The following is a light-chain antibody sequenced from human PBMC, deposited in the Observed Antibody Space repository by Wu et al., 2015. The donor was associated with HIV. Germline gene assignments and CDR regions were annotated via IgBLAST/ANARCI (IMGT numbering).Light chain of an antibody. J-gene: IGKJ1*01. Sequence: EIVLTQSPATLSLSPGERATLSCRASQSVNSFLAWYQQKPGQAPRLLIYDASNRATGIPARFSGSGSGTDFTLTISSLEPEDFAVYYCQQRSNQWTFGQGTKVEIK. CDR3: QQRSNQWT. V-gene: IGKV3-11*01. CDR2: DAS. CDR1: QSVNSF.